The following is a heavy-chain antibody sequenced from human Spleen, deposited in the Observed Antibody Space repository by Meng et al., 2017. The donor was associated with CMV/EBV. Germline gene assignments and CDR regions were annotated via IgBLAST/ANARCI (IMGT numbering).Heavy chain of an antibody. CDR3: ATALADFWSGYYTFDI. D-gene: IGHD3-3*01. V-gene: IGHV4-59*02. CDR2: IYNTGTS. J-gene: IGHJ3*02. Sequence: SETLSLTXXVSGASVSSFYWSWIRQPPGKGLEWIGYIYNTGTSNSNPSLNSRVTISLDTSKNQFSLKXRSVTAADPAVYYCATALADFWSGYYTFDIWGQGTMVTVSS. CDR1: GASVSSFY.